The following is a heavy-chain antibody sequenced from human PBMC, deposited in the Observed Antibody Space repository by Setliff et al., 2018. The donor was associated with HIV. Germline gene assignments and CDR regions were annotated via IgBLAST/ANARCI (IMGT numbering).Heavy chain of an antibody. Sequence: SETLSLTCSVSGGSFSGYYWSWIRQPPGKGLEWIGYIYIYNSGSTNYNPSLKSRVTISIDTSKNQFSLKLSSVTAADTAVYYCARDWSRDGYYFWGVWGKGTTVTVSS. V-gene: IGHV4-4*08. CDR1: GGSFSGYY. D-gene: IGHD3-3*01. CDR3: ARDWSRDGYYFWGV. J-gene: IGHJ6*03. CDR2: IYIYNSGST.